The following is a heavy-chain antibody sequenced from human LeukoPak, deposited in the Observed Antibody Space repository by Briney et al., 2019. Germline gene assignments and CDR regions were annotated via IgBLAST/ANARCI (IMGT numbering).Heavy chain of an antibody. CDR1: GFTFSSYS. Sequence: GGSLRLSCAASGFTFSSYSMNWVRQAPGKGLEWVSSISSSSSYIYYADSVKGRFTISRDNAKNSLYLQMNSLRAEDTAVYYCARDGGHEPDSGGYYYWGGGTLVTVSS. V-gene: IGHV3-21*01. CDR3: ARDGGHEPDSGGYYY. CDR2: ISSSSSYI. J-gene: IGHJ4*02. D-gene: IGHD3-22*01.